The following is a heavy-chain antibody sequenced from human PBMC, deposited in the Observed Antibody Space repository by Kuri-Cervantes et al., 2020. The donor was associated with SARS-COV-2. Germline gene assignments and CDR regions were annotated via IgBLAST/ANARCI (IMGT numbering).Heavy chain of an antibody. V-gene: IGHV3-64*04. CDR2: ISPDGANT. CDR3: VRVVPLAGSRGHFDS. J-gene: IGHJ4*02. CDR1: GFRFSGYP. Sequence: GGSLRLSCSASGFRFSGYPMHWVRQAPGKGLEYVSAISPDGANTYYADSVKGRFTISRDNYRNTLSLQMNGLTAEDTGIYYCVRVVPLAGSRGHFDSWGQGTSVTV. D-gene: IGHD6-19*01.